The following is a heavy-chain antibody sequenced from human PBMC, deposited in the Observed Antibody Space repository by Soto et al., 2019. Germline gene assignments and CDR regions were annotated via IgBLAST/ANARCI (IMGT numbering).Heavy chain of an antibody. J-gene: IGHJ5*02. V-gene: IGHV1-69*13. CDR1: GGTFSSYA. CDR3: ATDCFPSSGYYTYWFDP. Sequence: SVKVSCKASGGTFSSYAISWVRQAPGQGLEWMGEIIPIFGTANYAQKFQGRVTITADESTSTAYIELSSLRSEDTAVYYCATDCFPSSGYYTYWFDPWGQGTLVTVSS. D-gene: IGHD3-22*01. CDR2: IIPIFGTA.